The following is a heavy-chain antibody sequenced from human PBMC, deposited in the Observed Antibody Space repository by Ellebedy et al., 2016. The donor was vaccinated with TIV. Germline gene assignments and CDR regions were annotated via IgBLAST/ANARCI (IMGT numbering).Heavy chain of an antibody. D-gene: IGHD6-19*01. CDR3: ARDRGIAVGANDY. Sequence: ASVKVSCKASGYTFSSYAISWVRQAPGQGLEWMGGIIPIFGTANYAQKFQGRVTITADESTSTAYMELSSLRSEDTAVYYCARDRGIAVGANDYWGQGTLVTVSS. J-gene: IGHJ4*02. V-gene: IGHV1-69*13. CDR2: IIPIFGTA. CDR1: GYTFSSYA.